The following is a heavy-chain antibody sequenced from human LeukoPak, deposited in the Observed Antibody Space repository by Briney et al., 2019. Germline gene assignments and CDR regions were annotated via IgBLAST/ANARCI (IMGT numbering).Heavy chain of an antibody. CDR1: GFTFSSYG. CDR3: AKDNDMFNVGYYYAMDV. V-gene: IGHV3-30*02. J-gene: IGHJ6*02. Sequence: GGSLRLSCAASGFTFSSYGMHWVGQAPGKGLEWVAFIRYGETNKYYEDSVKGRFTVSRDISKNTLYLQMNSLRAEDTAVYYCAKDNDMFNVGYYYAMDVWGQGATVTVSS. D-gene: IGHD3-9*01. CDR2: IRYGETNK.